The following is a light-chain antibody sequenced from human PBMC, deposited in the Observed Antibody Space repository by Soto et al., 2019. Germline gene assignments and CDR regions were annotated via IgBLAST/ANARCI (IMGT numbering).Light chain of an antibody. V-gene: IGKV3-11*01. CDR3: QPGNNWLT. CDR1: QSVTKY. CDR2: DTS. Sequence: TQSPSSLSASVGDRVTITCRASQSVTKYLAWYHQKPGQAPRLLIYDTSNRATGNPDRFRGSGSGTDFSLTSTTLESEGYRIYYCQPGNNWLTFGGGTKVEI. J-gene: IGKJ4*01.